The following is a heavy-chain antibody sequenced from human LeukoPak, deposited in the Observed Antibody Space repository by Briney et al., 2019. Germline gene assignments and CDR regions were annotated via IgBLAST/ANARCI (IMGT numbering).Heavy chain of an antibody. D-gene: IGHD5-18*01. CDR2: ISGSGGGT. J-gene: IGHJ5*02. Sequence: QPGGSLRLSCAASGFTFSSYAMSWVRQAPGKGLEWVSAISGSGGGTYYADSAKRRFTISRDNSKNTLYLQMTSLRAEDTAVYYCAHSRNIYAAMVPGGQGTLVTVSS. CDR3: AHSRNIYAAMVP. CDR1: GFTFSSYA. V-gene: IGHV3-23*01.